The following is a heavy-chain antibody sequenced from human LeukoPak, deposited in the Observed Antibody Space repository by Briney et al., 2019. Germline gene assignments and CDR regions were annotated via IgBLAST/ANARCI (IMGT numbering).Heavy chain of an antibody. CDR3: AKDISAAGTRETYFDY. V-gene: IGHV3-9*01. D-gene: IGHD6-13*01. Sequence: GGSLRLSCAASGFTFDDYAMHWVRQAPGKGLEWVSGISWNSGSIGYADSVKGRFTISRDNAKNSLYLQMNSLRAEDTALCYCAKDISAAGTRETYFDYWGQGTLVTVSS. J-gene: IGHJ4*02. CDR1: GFTFDDYA. CDR2: ISWNSGSI.